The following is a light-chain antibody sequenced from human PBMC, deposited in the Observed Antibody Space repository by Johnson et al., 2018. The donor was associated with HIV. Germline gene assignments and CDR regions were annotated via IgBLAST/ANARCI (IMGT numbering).Light chain of an antibody. J-gene: IGLJ1*01. V-gene: IGLV1-51*02. CDR2: DND. CDR1: SSNIGNNS. CDR3: GTCDASLSVNV. Sequence: QSVLTQPPSVSAAPGQRVTISCSGSSSNIGNNSVSWFQHLPGAAPKLLIYDNDRRPSGVPDRFSGSKSGTSATLDITGLQSWDEADYYCGTCDASLSVNVFGPGTKVTVL.